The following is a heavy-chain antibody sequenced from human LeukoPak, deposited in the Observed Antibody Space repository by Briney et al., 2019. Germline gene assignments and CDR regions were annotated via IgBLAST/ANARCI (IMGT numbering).Heavy chain of an antibody. CDR3: ARGSYSAMDV. D-gene: IGHD1-26*01. CDR2: ISSSSSTI. J-gene: IGHJ6*03. Sequence: GGSLRLSCAASGFTFSSYSMNWVRQAPGKGLEWVSYISSSSSTIYYADSVKGRFTISRDNAKNSLYLQMNSLRAEDTAVYYCARGSYSAMDVWGKGTTVTVSS. CDR1: GFTFSSYS. V-gene: IGHV3-48*01.